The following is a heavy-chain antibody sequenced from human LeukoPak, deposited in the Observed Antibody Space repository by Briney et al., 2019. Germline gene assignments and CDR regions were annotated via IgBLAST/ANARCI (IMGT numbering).Heavy chain of an antibody. CDR1: GFSLSTGGMF. D-gene: IGHD5-18*01. CDR3: AHLSRGYSYGSYDY. V-gene: IGHV2-70*11. J-gene: IGHJ4*02. CDR2: IDWDDDK. Sequence: SGPALVKPTQTLTLTCTFSGFSLSTGGMFVTWIRQPPGKALEWLARIDWDDDKYYRSSLKTRLTISKDTSKNQVVLTMTNMDPVDTATYFCAHLSRGYSYGSYDYWGQGTLVTVSS.